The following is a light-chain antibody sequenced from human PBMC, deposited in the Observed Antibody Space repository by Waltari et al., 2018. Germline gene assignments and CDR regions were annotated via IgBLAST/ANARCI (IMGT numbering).Light chain of an antibody. Sequence: QSALTQPASVSGSPGPLIPISCTGPSRDVGSYHLVSWYQQHPGKAPKLMIYEGRKRPSGVSNRFSGSKSGNTASLTISGLQAEDEADYFCSSYAGSSTLYVFGTGTKVTVL. CDR3: SSYAGSSTLYV. V-gene: IGLV2-23*01. CDR2: EGR. J-gene: IGLJ1*01. CDR1: SRDVGSYHL.